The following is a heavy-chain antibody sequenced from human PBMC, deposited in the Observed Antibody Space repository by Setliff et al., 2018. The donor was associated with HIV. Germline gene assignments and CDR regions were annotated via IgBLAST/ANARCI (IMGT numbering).Heavy chain of an antibody. CDR3: ARVGFSSRHTGDFFDS. CDR2: IIPMYGLA. Sequence: SVKVSCKASGVTFSNCSISWVRQAPGQGLEWMGGIIPMYGLAHYAQKFQGRVTITADESTTTAYMELNSLTSEDTALYYCARVGFSSRHTGDFFDSWGQGTLVTVSS. V-gene: IGHV1-69*13. CDR1: GVTFSNCS. J-gene: IGHJ4*02. D-gene: IGHD5-18*01.